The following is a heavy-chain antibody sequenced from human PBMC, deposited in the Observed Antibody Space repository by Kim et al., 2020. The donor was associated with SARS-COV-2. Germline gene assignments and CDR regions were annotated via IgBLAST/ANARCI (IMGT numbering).Heavy chain of an antibody. D-gene: IGHD5-18*01. Sequence: YYADPGKGRFTISRDNADNYLSLQMNILTAEDTAVYFCARDRGYSYGYFDFWGQGSVVIVSS. J-gene: IGHJ4*02. V-gene: IGHV3-21*01. CDR3: ARDRGYSYGYFDF.